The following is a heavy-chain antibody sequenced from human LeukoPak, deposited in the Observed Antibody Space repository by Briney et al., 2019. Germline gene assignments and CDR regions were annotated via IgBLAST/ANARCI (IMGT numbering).Heavy chain of an antibody. CDR1: GFTFSTSA. D-gene: IGHD4-17*01. Sequence: GASVNVSCKPSGFTFSTSAVQWVRQARGQRLEWLGWIIVGSGTTNYAQSLQGRFTITRDMSTNTAYMERGSLGAEDSAVYYCAAELYGVYTDCCTFHIWGQGTMVTVSS. V-gene: IGHV1-58*01. CDR3: AAELYGVYTDCCTFHI. CDR2: IIVGSGTT. J-gene: IGHJ3*02.